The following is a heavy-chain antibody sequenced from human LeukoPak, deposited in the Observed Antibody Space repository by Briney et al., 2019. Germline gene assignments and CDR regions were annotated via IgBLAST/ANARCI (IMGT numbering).Heavy chain of an antibody. J-gene: IGHJ4*02. CDR2: IYYSGSP. CDR1: GGSISSSSYY. D-gene: IGHD5-12*01. V-gene: IGHV4-39*07. Sequence: PSETLSLTCTVSGGSISSSSYYWGWIRQPSGKGLEWIGSIYYSGSPYYNPSLKSRVTISVDTSKNQFSLKLSSVTAADTAVYYCASSSQVATIVSFDYWGQGTLVTVSS. CDR3: ASSSQVATIVSFDY.